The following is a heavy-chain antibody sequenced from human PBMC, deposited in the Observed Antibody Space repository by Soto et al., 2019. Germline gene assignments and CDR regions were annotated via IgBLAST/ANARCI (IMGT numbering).Heavy chain of an antibody. D-gene: IGHD3-3*01. CDR1: GFSLTTSGVG. Sequence: QITLNESGPPVVRPTETLTLTCRFSGFSLTTSGVGVGWIRQSPGKAPEWLALIYWDDDKRYSASLKSRLTITKDTSKKQVALTVSDLDPTDTATYYCAHRVLRTVFGLVTTTASYFDFWGQGTPVAVSS. J-gene: IGHJ4*02. V-gene: IGHV2-5*02. CDR2: IYWDDDK. CDR3: AHRVLRTVFGLVTTTASYFDF.